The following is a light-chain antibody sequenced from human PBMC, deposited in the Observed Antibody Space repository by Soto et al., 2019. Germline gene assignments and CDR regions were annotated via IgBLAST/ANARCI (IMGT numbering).Light chain of an antibody. CDR1: QSVSSYY. CDR2: AAS. V-gene: IGKV3-20*01. J-gene: IGKJ1*01. Sequence: VLLLSKGTLSLSPGDRATLSCRASQSVSSYYLAWYQQKPGQAPRLLIYAASSRATGIPDRFSGGGSGTDFTLTISRLEPEDFAVYYCQHCGSSPWTFGQGTKVDIK. CDR3: QHCGSSPWT.